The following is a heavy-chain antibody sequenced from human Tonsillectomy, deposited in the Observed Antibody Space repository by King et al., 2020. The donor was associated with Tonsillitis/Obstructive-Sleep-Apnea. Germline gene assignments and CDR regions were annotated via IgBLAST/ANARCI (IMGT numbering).Heavy chain of an antibody. CDR2: ISGGGGST. J-gene: IGHJ5*01. Sequence: VQLVESGGGSVQPGGSLRLSCAASGFTFSSYAMNWVRQAPGKGLEWVSGISGGGGSTHYGDAVKGRFTISRDNSKNTLYLQMNSLRAEDTAIYYCANAPYMAGPARNWFDPWGQGTLVTVSS. CDR1: GFTFSSYA. CDR3: ANAPYMAGPARNWFDP. V-gene: IGHV3-23*04. D-gene: IGHD1-14*01.